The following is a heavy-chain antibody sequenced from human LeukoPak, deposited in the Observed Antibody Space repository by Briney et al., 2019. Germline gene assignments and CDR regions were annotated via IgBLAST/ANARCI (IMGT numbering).Heavy chain of an antibody. V-gene: IGHV4-59*12. CDR3: AGTYSPDYYDSSGSLFY. CDR1: GGSISSYY. CDR2: IYFTGTT. Sequence: SETLSLTCTVSGGSISSYYWSWIRQSPGKGLEWIGYIYFTGTTNYNPSLKSRVTISVDTSKNQFSLKLSSVTAADTAVYYCAGTYSPDYYDSSGSLFYWGQGTLVTVSS. D-gene: IGHD3-22*01. J-gene: IGHJ4*02.